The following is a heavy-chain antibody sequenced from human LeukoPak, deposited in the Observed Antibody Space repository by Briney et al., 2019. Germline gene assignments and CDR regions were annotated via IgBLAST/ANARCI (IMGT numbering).Heavy chain of an antibody. CDR3: AGGLPHYGSGTAFDY. D-gene: IGHD3-10*01. V-gene: IGHV4-34*01. CDR2: INHSGST. CDR1: GGSFSGYY. Sequence: PSETLSLTCAVYGGSFSGYYWSWIRQPPGKGLEWIGEINHSGSTNYNPSLKSRVTISVDTSKNQFSLKLSSVTAADTAVYYCAGGLPHYGSGTAFDYWGQGTLVTVSS. J-gene: IGHJ4*02.